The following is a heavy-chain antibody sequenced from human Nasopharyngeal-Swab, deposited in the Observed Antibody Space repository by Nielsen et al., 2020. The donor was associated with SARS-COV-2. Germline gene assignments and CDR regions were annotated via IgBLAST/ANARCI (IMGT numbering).Heavy chain of an antibody. CDR3: ARDRLRQGYDFWSGYYPDAFDI. J-gene: IGHJ3*02. Sequence: WVRQAPGKGLEWVSSISSSSSYIYYADSVKGRFTISRDNAKNSLYLQMNSLRAEDTAVYYCARDRLRQGYDFWSGYYPDAFDIWGQGTMVTVSS. V-gene: IGHV3-21*01. D-gene: IGHD3-3*01. CDR2: ISSSSSYI.